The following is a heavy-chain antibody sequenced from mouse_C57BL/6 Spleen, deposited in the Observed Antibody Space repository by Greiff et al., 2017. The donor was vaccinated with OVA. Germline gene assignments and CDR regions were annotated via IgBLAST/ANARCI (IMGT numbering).Heavy chain of an antibody. D-gene: IGHD2-4*01. J-gene: IGHJ3*01. CDR1: GYTFTSYW. V-gene: IGHV1-53*01. CDR3: AGGNYDYDGGFAY. CDR2: INPSNGGT. Sequence: QVQLQQPGPELVKPGASVKLSCKASGYTFTSYWMHWVKQRPGQGLEWIGNINPSNGGTNYNEKFKIKATLTVDKSSSTAYMQRSSLTSEDSAVYYWAGGNYDYDGGFAYWGQGTLVTVSA.